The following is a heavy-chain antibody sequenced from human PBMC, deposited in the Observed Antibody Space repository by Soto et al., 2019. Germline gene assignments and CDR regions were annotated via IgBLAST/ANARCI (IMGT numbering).Heavy chain of an antibody. CDR3: ARDYGFGELFDP. Sequence: ASVKVSCKASGYTFTGYYIHWVRQAPGQGLEWMGWINPNSGGTNYAQKFQGWVTMTRDTSISTAYMELRSLRSDDTAVYYCARDYGFGELFDPWGQGTLVTVS. CDR2: INPNSGGT. J-gene: IGHJ5*02. CDR1: GYTFTGYY. V-gene: IGHV1-2*04. D-gene: IGHD3-10*01.